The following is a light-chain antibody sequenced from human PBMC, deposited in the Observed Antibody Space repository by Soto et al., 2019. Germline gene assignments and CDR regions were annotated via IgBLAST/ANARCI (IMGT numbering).Light chain of an antibody. J-gene: IGKJ1*01. CDR2: KAS. Sequence: DIEVTQSPSTLSASVGDRVTITCRASQSISSWLAWYQQKPGKAPKLLIYKASSLESGVPSRFSGSGSGTEFTLTISSLQPEDFATYYCQQYNSYPWTFGQGTKVDIK. CDR1: QSISSW. CDR3: QQYNSYPWT. V-gene: IGKV1-5*03.